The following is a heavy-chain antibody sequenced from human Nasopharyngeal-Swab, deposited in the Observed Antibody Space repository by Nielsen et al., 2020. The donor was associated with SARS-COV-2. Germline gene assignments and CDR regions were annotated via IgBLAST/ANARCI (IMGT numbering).Heavy chain of an antibody. D-gene: IGHD1-14*01. V-gene: IGHV3-21*04. CDR2: ISSTGDYI. Sequence: GESLKISCAASGFPFSLYTINWVRQAPGKGLEWVSAISSTGDYIYYAASVKGRFTISRDNAKNSVYLQMNSLRAEDTAVYYCARDRQPQRYRGMDVWGQGTTVTVSS. J-gene: IGHJ6*02. CDR1: GFPFSLYT. CDR3: ARDRQPQRYRGMDV.